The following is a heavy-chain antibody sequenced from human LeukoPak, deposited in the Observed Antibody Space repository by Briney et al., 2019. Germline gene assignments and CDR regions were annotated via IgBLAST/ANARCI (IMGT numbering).Heavy chain of an antibody. CDR1: GLSISGSSYY. J-gene: IGHJ4*02. CDR3: ATLTGYYPDY. V-gene: IGHV4-39*01. Sequence: SETLSLTCTVSGLSISGSSYYWDWIRQPPGKGLEWIGSIYYSGSTFYTPSLKSRVTMSVDTSKNQFSLKLTSVTAADTAVYYCATLTGYYPDYWGQGILVTVSS. CDR2: IYYSGST. D-gene: IGHD3-9*01.